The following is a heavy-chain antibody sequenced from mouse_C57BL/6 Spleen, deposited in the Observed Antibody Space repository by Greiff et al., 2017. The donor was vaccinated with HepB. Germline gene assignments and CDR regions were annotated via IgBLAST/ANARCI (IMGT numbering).Heavy chain of an antibody. CDR2: ISSGSSTI. D-gene: IGHD1-2*01. V-gene: IGHV5-17*01. CDR1: GFTFSDYG. Sequence: EVKLMESGGGLVKPGGSLKLSCAASGFTFSDYGMHWVRQAPEKGLEWVAYISSGSSTIYYADTVKGRFTISRDNAKNTLLLQMTSLRSEDTAMYYCARGTTASMDYWGQGTSVTVSS. J-gene: IGHJ4*01. CDR3: ARGTTASMDY.